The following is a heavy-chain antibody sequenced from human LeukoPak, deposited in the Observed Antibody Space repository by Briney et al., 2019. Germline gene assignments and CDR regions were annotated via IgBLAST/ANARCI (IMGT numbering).Heavy chain of an antibody. V-gene: IGHV3-48*02. Sequence: GGSLRLSCAASGFTFSSYSMNWVRQAPGKGLEWVSYISSSSTVYYADSVKGRFTISRDNAKNSLYLQMNSLRDEDTAVYYCVKSDRPDYADFGLGSWGQGTLVTVSS. J-gene: IGHJ5*02. CDR1: GFTFSSYS. D-gene: IGHD4-17*01. CDR2: ISSSSTV. CDR3: VKSDRPDYADFGLGS.